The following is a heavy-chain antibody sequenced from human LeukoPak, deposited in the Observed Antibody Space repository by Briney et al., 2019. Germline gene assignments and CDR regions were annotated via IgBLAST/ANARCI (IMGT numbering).Heavy chain of an antibody. Sequence: ASVKVSCKASGYTFTSYGISWVRQAPGQGLEWMGWISAYNGDTLYAQKFQGRVTMTTDTSTSTAYMELRSLRSDDTAIYYCTGVSGPAGQWLVNNYWGQGTLVTVSS. CDR1: GYTFTSYG. CDR3: TGVSGPAGQWLVNNY. D-gene: IGHD6-19*01. V-gene: IGHV1-18*01. J-gene: IGHJ4*02. CDR2: ISAYNGDT.